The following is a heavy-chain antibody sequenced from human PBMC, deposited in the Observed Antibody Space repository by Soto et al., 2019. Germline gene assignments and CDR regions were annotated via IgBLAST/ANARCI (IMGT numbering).Heavy chain of an antibody. D-gene: IGHD2-2*01. CDR3: AKDSPGDVRYCSTTSCYGIGWFDP. CDR2: ISSSGGST. V-gene: IGHV3-23*01. J-gene: IGHJ5*02. CDR1: GFTFSSYA. Sequence: LRLSCAASGFTFSSYAMSWVRQAPGKGLEWVSAISSSGGSTHYADSVKGRFTISRDNSKNTLYLQMNSLRAEDTAVYYCAKDSPGDVRYCSTTSCYGIGWFDPWGQGTLVTVSS.